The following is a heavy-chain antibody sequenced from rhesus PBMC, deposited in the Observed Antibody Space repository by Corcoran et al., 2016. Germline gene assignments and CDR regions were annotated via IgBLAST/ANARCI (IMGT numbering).Heavy chain of an antibody. CDR3: AGEGYSYGYFDY. Sequence: EVQLVESGGGLAKPGGSLRLSCAASGFTFSDHYMHWVRQASGKGLEWVLGIRYTGGSTWYADSVKGRFTISRENAKNTLYLQMDSLRAEDTAVYYCAGEGYSYGYFDYWGQGVLVTVSS. CDR1: GFTFSDHY. D-gene: IGHD5-36*01. V-gene: IGHV3-59*01. J-gene: IGHJ4*01. CDR2: IRYTGGST.